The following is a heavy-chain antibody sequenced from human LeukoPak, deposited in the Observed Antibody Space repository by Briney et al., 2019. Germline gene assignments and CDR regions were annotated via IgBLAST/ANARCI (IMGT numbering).Heavy chain of an antibody. D-gene: IGHD3-22*01. J-gene: IGHJ2*01. V-gene: IGHV1-69*04. CDR1: GGTFSSYA. Sequence: ASVKVSCKASGGTFSSYAISWVRQAPGQGLEWMGRIIPILGIANYAQKFQGRVTITADKSTSTAYMELSSLRSEDTAVYYCARVFRDYYDSSRPYWYFDLWGRGTLVTVSS. CDR3: ARVFRDYYDSSRPYWYFDL. CDR2: IIPILGIA.